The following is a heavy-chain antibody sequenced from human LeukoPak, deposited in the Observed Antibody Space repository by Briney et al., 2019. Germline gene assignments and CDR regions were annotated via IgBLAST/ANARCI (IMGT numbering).Heavy chain of an antibody. J-gene: IGHJ4*02. CDR3: ARDEVSQKGAPRIIDY. Sequence: PGGSLRLSGARSGFIYRSYAMQWVRDALGKGVVALADVSYDGSNKYYADSVKGRFTISRDNAKNSLYLQMNSLRAEDTAVYYCARDEVSQKGAPRIIDYWGQGTLVTVSS. CDR2: VSYDGSNK. D-gene: IGHD1-26*01. V-gene: IGHV3-30-3*01. CDR1: GFIYRSYA.